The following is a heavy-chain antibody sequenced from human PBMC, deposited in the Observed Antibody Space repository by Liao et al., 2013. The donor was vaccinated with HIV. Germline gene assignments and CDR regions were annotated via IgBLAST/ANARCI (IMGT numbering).Heavy chain of an antibody. CDR3: ARGESRRVVVVPAATQYNWFDP. J-gene: IGHJ5*02. V-gene: IGHV4-4*07. CDR2: IYSSGSA. Sequence: QVQLQESGPGLVKPSETLSLTCTVSGGSISSYYWSWIRQPAGKGLEWIGRIYSSGSANYNPSLKSRVTMSVDTSKNQFSLKLSSVTAADTAVYYCARGESRRVVVVPAATQYNWFDPWGQGTLVTVSS. CDR1: GGSISSYY. D-gene: IGHD2-2*01.